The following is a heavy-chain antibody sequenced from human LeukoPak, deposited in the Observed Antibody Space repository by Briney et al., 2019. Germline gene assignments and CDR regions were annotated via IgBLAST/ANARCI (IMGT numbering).Heavy chain of an antibody. CDR1: GGTFSSYA. D-gene: IGHD2-15*01. CDR3: ARGDGGSPVFDY. J-gene: IGHJ4*02. V-gene: IGHV1-69*06. Sequence: SLKVSCKASGGTFSSYAISWVRQAPGQGLEWMGGIIPIFGTANYAQKFQGRVTITADKSTSTAYMELSSLRSEDTAVYYCARGDGGSPVFDYWGQGTLVTVSS. CDR2: IIPIFGTA.